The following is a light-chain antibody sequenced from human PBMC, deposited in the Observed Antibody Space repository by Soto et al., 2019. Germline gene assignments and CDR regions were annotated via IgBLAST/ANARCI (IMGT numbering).Light chain of an antibody. V-gene: IGLV2-14*01. Sequence: QSVLTQPASVSGSPGQSITISCTGNSSDVGGYDYVSWYQQHPDKAHKLIIYEVTDRPSGVSSRFSGSKSGNTASLTISGLQAEDEADYYCSSLTSGSSRVFGTGTKVTVL. CDR2: EVT. CDR1: SSDVGGYDY. J-gene: IGLJ1*01. CDR3: SSLTSGSSRV.